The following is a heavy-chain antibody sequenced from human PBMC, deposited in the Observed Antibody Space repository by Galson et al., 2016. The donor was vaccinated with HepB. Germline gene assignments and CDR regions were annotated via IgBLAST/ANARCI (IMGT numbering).Heavy chain of an antibody. Sequence: SLRLSCAASDSTFSRYAMNWVRQSPDKGLEWVAVIRCDGSNKDYADSMKGRFSISRDNSKNTLYQEMNGLRTEDAAVYYCASNTYSYDKTGTHYVNFFHYWGQGTRVTVSS. V-gene: IGHV3-30-3*01. CDR2: IRCDGSNK. CDR1: DSTFSRYA. CDR3: ASNTYSYDKTGTHYVNFFHY. D-gene: IGHD1-7*01. J-gene: IGHJ4*02.